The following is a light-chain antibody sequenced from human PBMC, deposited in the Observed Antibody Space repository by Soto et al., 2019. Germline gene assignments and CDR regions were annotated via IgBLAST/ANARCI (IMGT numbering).Light chain of an antibody. CDR1: SSDIGGYNTF. CDR3: SSYAGSNNFEVV. V-gene: IGLV2-14*03. CDR2: YVS. Sequence: QSVLTQPASVSGSPGQSITISCTGTSSDIGGYNTFVSWYQQHPGKAPKLIIYYVSDRPSGVSNRFSGSKSGNTASLTISGLQAEDEADYYCSSYAGSNNFEVVFGGGTKLTVL. J-gene: IGLJ2*01.